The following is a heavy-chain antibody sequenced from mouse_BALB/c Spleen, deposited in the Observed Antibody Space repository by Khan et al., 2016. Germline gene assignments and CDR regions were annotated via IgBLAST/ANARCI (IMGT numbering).Heavy chain of an antibody. CDR2: IRYSGST. Sequence: EVQLQESGPGLVKPSQSLSLTCTVTGYSITSDYAWNWIRQFPENKLEWMGYIRYSGSTSYNPSLKSRISITRDTSKNQFLLQLNSVTTEDTATYYCARPWGFAYWGQGTLVTVSA. J-gene: IGHJ3*01. V-gene: IGHV3-2*02. CDR3: ARPWGFAY. D-gene: IGHD4-1*01. CDR1: GYSITSDYA.